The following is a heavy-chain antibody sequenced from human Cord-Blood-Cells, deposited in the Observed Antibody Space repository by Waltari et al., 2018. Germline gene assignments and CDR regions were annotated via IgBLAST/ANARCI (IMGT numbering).Heavy chain of an antibody. CDR2: ISWNSGSI. V-gene: IGHV3-9*03. CDR3: AKNNWNDDDAFDI. Sequence: EVQLVESGGGLVQPGRSLRLSCAASGFTFDDYAMHWVRQAPGKGLEWVSGISWNSGSIGYADSVKGRFTISRDNAKNSLYLQMNSLRAEDMALYYCAKNNWNDDDAFDIWGQGTMVTVSS. CDR1: GFTFDDYA. D-gene: IGHD1-1*01. J-gene: IGHJ3*02.